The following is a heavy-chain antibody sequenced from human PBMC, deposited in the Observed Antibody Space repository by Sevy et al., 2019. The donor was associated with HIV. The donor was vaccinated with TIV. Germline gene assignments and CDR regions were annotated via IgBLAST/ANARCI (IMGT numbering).Heavy chain of an antibody. CDR1: GFNFNEYA. J-gene: IGHJ3*02. D-gene: IGHD6-19*01. CDR3: AKDLISVAGFYAFDM. Sequence: GGYLRLSCAASGFNFNEYAMHWVRQAPGKGLEWVSGITWNSDSVVYADSVKGRFTISRDKAKNSLYLRMNSLRPEDTALYYCAKDLISVAGFYAFDMWGQGTMVTVSS. CDR2: ITWNSDSV. V-gene: IGHV3-9*01.